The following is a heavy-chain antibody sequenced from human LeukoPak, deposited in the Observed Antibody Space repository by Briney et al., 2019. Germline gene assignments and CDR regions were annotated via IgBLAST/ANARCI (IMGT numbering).Heavy chain of an antibody. D-gene: IGHD3-3*01. CDR1: GGSFSGYY. CDR2: INHSGST. V-gene: IGHV4-34*01. Sequence: KASETLSLTCAVYGGSFSGYYWSWIRQPPGKGLEWIGEINHSGSTNYNPSLKSRVTISVDTSKNQFSLKLSSVTAADTAVYYCARGKVVDFWSGYYKWGSWFDPWGQGTLVTVSS. CDR3: ARGKVVDFWSGYYKWGSWFDP. J-gene: IGHJ5*02.